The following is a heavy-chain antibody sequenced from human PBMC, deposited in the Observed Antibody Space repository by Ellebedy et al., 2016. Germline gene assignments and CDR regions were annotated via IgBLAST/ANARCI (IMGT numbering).Heavy chain of an antibody. CDR2: IYYSGST. CDR3: ARGGGGYYGSADRTFDY. J-gene: IGHJ4*02. Sequence: SETLSLXXTVPGGSISSSYWSWIRQPPGKGLEWIGNIYYSGSTNNNPSLKSRVTISVNTSKNQFSLKLSSVTAADTAVYYCARGGGGYYGSADRTFDYWGQGTLVTVSS. CDR1: GGSISSSY. D-gene: IGHD3-10*01. V-gene: IGHV4-59*01.